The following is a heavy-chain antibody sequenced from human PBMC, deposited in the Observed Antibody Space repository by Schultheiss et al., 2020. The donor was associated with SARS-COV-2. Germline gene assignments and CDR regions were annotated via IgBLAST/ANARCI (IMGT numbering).Heavy chain of an antibody. CDR1: GFTFIGHA. Sequence: GGSLRLSCAASGFTFIGHAMHWVRQAPGKGLEWVSVIYSGGSTYYADSVKGRFTISRDNSKNTLYLQMNSLRAEDTAVYYCAKAVTYDFWSGPVDCWGQGTLVTVSS. V-gene: IGHV3-66*01. CDR3: AKAVTYDFWSGPVDC. D-gene: IGHD3-3*01. J-gene: IGHJ4*02. CDR2: IYSGGST.